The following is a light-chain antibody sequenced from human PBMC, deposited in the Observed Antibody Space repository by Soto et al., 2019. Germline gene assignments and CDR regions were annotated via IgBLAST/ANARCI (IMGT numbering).Light chain of an antibody. CDR2: EVS. CDR3: SSYTTSSTHV. CDR1: SSDVGGYNY. Sequence: QSALTQPASVSGSPGQSITISCTGTSSDVGGYNYVSWYQQHPGKAPKLMIYEVSNRPSGVPNRFSGSKSGNTASLTISGLQAEDEADYYRSSYTTSSTHVFGGGTKLTVL. V-gene: IGLV2-14*01. J-gene: IGLJ2*01.